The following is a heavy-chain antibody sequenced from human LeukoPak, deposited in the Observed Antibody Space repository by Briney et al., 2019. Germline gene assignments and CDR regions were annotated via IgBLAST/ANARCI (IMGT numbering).Heavy chain of an antibody. CDR2: INAGNSNT. D-gene: IGHD5-24*01. CDR3: ARARRGVEMATIFDY. V-gene: IGHV1-3*01. Sequence: ASVKVSCKASGYTFTSYTIHWVRQAPGQRLEWMGWINAGNSNTKYSQKLQGRVTMTTDTSTSTAYMELRSLRSDDTAVYYCARARRGVEMATIFDYWGQGTLVTVSS. CDR1: GYTFTSYT. J-gene: IGHJ4*02.